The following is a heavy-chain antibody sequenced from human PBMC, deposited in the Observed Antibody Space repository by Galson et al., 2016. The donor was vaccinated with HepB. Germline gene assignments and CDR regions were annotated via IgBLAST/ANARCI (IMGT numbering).Heavy chain of an antibody. CDR2: MHYSGSI. CDR3: ATGIVVAGKYYYYYMDV. Sequence: SETLSLTCTVAADSISSSYYWVCIRQPPGKGLEWIRSMHYSGSIYSNPSLKSRVTVSLDTSKNQFSLRLNSVTAADTGVYYCATGIVVAGKYYYYYMDVWGKGTTVTVSS. J-gene: IGHJ6*03. V-gene: IGHV4-39*01. D-gene: IGHD6-19*01. CDR1: ADSISSSYY.